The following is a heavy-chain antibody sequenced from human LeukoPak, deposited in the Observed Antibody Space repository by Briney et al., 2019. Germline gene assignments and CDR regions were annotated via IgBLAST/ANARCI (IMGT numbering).Heavy chain of an antibody. Sequence: GRSLRLSCAASRFTFSRNGMHWVRQAPGKGLEWMAIIWYDGTNRYYADSVKGRFTISRDNSKNTLYLEMNSLRVEDTAVYYCARDDPVPMSKLDPWGQGTLVTVSS. CDR2: IWYDGTNR. J-gene: IGHJ5*02. CDR3: ARDDPVPMSKLDP. V-gene: IGHV3-33*01. CDR1: RFTFSRNG.